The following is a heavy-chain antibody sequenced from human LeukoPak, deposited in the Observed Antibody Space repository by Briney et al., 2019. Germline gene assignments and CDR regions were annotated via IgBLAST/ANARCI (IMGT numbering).Heavy chain of an antibody. D-gene: IGHD5-18*01. Sequence: GGSLRLSCAASGFTFSSYGMHWVRQAPGKGLEWVAVIWYDGSKKYHADSVKGRFTISRDNSENIVYLQMNNLRAEDTAVYYCAGRVTGYSSGYVYWGQGTLVTVSS. CDR1: GFTFSSYG. CDR3: AGRVTGYSSGYVY. CDR2: IWYDGSKK. J-gene: IGHJ4*02. V-gene: IGHV3-33*01.